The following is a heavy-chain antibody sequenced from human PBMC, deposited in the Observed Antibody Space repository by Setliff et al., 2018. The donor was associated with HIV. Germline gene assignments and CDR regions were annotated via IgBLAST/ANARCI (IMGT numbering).Heavy chain of an antibody. CDR3: ARERPGDHYESTGYQLADWFDP. D-gene: IGHD3-22*01. CDR1: GYTFTGYY. J-gene: IGHJ5*02. Sequence: WASVKVSCKASGYTFTGYYMHWVRQAPGQGLEWMGRIIPIVTIAHYAEQFVGSVTITADKSTSTAYMEVSSLRSEDTAVYYCARERPGDHYESTGYQLADWFDPWGQGTLVTVSS. CDR2: IIPIVTIA. V-gene: IGHV1-69*04.